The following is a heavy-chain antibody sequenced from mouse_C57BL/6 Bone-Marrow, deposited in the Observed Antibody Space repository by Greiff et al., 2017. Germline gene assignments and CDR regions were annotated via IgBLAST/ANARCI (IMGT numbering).Heavy chain of an antibody. CDR2: IYPGDGDT. CDR3: ARSYDGYFFAY. J-gene: IGHJ3*01. V-gene: IGHV1-82*01. Sequence: QVQLQQSGPELVKPGASVKISCKASGYAFSSSWMNWVKQRPGKGLEWIGRIYPGDGDTNYNGKFKGKATLTADKSSSTAYMQLSSLTSEDSAVYFCARSYDGYFFAYWCQGTLVTVSA. D-gene: IGHD2-3*01. CDR1: GYAFSSSW.